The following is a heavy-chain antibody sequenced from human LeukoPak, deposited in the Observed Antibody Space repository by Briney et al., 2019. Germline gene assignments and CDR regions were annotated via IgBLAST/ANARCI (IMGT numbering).Heavy chain of an antibody. CDR3: ASQGGLRNDF. V-gene: IGHV4-4*02. CDR1: GGSITSRDC. J-gene: IGHJ4*02. Sequence: SETLSLTCGVSGGSITSRDCWSWVRQPPGKGLEWIGEICLDGRIHYTPSLKSRIPISIDRSKDQFSLNLISVAAADTAIYFCASQGGLRNDFWGQGTLVTVSS. D-gene: IGHD2-15*01. CDR2: ICLDGRI.